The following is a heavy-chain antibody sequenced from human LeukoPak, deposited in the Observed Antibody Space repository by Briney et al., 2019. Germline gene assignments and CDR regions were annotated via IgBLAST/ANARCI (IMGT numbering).Heavy chain of an antibody. CDR3: SRESGAFSPFGY. CDR2: LSLSGLI. V-gene: IGHV4-4*02. CDR1: GGSISNTNW. Sequence: SETLSLTCGASGGSISNTNWWSWVRQPPEQGLEGIGYLSLSGLIHYNPSLKSRVAVSLEKSKNHLPLKLTSVAAADTAGYYCSRESGAFSPFGYWGRGTLVTVPS. J-gene: IGHJ4*02. D-gene: IGHD1-26*01.